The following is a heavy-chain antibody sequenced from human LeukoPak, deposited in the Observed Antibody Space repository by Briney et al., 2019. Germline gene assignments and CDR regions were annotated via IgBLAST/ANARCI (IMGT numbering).Heavy chain of an antibody. CDR1: GFTFSSYG. D-gene: IGHD3-22*01. J-gene: IGHJ4*02. CDR2: ISGSGGST. V-gene: IGHV3-23*01. Sequence: GGSLRLSCTASGFTFSSYGMSWVRQAPGKGLDWVSSISGSGGSTYYADSVKGRFTISRDNSKNTLYLQVNSLRAEDTAVYYCAKSMGYYDSSGYWGGWGQGTLVTVSS. CDR3: AKSMGYYDSSGYWGG.